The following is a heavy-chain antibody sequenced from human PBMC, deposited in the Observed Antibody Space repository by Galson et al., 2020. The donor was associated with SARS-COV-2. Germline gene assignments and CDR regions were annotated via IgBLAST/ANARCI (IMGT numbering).Heavy chain of an antibody. CDR2: IFTGDCDT. Sequence: KIGESLKISCKAFGDRFTTYWLDWVRQKHGKGLEWMGIIFTGDCDTNYRPSFKGQVTISADKSVSTAYLQWSSLKASDTAMYYCAILPADAFFIWGQWTIVTLSS. J-gene: IGHJ3*02. V-gene: IGHV5-51*01. CDR1: GDRFTTYW. CDR3: AILPADAFFI.